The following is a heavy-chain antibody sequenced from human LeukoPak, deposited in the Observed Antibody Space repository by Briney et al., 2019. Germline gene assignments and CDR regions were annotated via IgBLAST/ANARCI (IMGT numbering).Heavy chain of an antibody. J-gene: IGHJ4*02. V-gene: IGHV1-2*02. CDR3: ASEAFCAGGSCNVQRVAS. Sequence: ASVKVSCKASGYTFTAYYIHWVRQAPGQGLEWMGWIDTNTGATKYAQKFQGRVTIARDTSTGTAYMELSSLISGDTALYYCASEAFCAGGSCNVQRVASWGPGTLVTVSS. CDR1: GYTFTAYY. D-gene: IGHD2-8*02. CDR2: IDTNTGAT.